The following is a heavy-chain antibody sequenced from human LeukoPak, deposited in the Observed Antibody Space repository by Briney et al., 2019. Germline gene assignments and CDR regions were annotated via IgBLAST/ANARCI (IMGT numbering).Heavy chain of an antibody. CDR3: AKDLGGAPDGMDV. CDR2: ISGSGGST. CDR1: GFTFSSYA. D-gene: IGHD3-3*01. J-gene: IGHJ6*02. Sequence: GGSLRLSCAASGFTFSSYAMSWVRQAPGKGLEWVSAISGSGGSTYYADSVKGRFTISRDNSRNTLYLQMNSLRAEDTAVYYCAKDLGGAPDGMDVWGQGTTVTVSS. V-gene: IGHV3-23*01.